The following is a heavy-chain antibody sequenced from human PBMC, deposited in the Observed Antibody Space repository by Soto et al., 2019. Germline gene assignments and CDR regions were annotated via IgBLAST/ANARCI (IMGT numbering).Heavy chain of an antibody. J-gene: IGHJ6*02. CDR2: IYSGGST. CDR1: GFTVSSNY. CDR3: GRDRFPYGMDV. Sequence: EVQVAESGGGLVQPGGSLRLSCAASGFTVSSNYMSWVRQAPGKGLEWVSFIYSGGSTYYADSVKGRFTISRDESKNTLYRQMNSLRADDTAMYYCGRDRFPYGMDVWGQGTTVTVSS. D-gene: IGHD3-10*01. V-gene: IGHV3-66*01.